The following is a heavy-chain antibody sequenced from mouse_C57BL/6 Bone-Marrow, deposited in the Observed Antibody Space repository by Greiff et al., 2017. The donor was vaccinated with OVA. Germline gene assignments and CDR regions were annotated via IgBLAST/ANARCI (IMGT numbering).Heavy chain of an antibody. D-gene: IGHD2-3*01. CDR2: IYPRDGST. CDR3: ARSQVYDGYLRDDFED. J-gene: IGHJ2*01. Sequence: QVQLQQSGPELVKPGASVKLSCKASGYAFTSYDINWVKQRPGQGLEWIGWIYPRDGSTKYNEKFKGKATLTVDTSSSTAYMELHSLTAEDSAVYVRARSQVYDGYLRDDFEDWGKGTTLTVSS. CDR1: GYAFTSYD. V-gene: IGHV1-85*01.